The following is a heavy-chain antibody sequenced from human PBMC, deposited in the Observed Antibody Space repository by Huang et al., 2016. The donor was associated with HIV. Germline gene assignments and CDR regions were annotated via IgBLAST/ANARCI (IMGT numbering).Heavy chain of an antibody. J-gene: IGHJ4*02. CDR1: GLDFSDYG. D-gene: IGHD2-2*01. CDR3: ARVDAAANMMGVDL. V-gene: IGHV3-21*02. CDR2: SSSDGNYI. Sequence: EVRLVESGGGLVHPGGSRGLAGLVFGLDFSDYGMYWVRQNPGKGLEWVASSSSDGNYIYYSDSVKGRFTIFRDNAKNSVSLQMNILGAEDTAVYFCARVDAAANMMGVDLWGRGSLVTVSS.